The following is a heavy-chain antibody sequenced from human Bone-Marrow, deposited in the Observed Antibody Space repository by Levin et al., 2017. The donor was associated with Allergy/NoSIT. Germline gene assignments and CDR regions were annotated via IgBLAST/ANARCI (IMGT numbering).Heavy chain of an antibody. D-gene: IGHD5-12*01. CDR3: ARDAGWGGYNGHELYYYYYMDV. J-gene: IGHJ6*03. V-gene: IGHV4-61*02. CDR2: IYTGGSA. CDR1: GGSISSGGYY. Sequence: ASETLSLTCTVTGGSISSGGYYWSWVRQPAGKGLEWIGRIYTGGSAYYDPSLKSRVSISVDTSKNQFSLKLRSVTAADTAVYFCARDAGWGGYNGHELYYYYYMDVWGKGITVTVS.